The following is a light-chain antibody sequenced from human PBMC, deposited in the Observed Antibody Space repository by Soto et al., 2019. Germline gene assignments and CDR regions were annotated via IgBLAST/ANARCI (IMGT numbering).Light chain of an antibody. CDR2: KAS. J-gene: IGKJ3*01. CDR3: QQYDTYPFT. Sequence: DIQMTQSPSTLSASIGDRVTITCRASQSINNWLAWYQQKPGKAPKVLIYKASSLEIGVPSRFSGSESGTEFTLAINSLQPDDFATYYCQQYDTYPFTFGPGTKVDIK. CDR1: QSINNW. V-gene: IGKV1-5*03.